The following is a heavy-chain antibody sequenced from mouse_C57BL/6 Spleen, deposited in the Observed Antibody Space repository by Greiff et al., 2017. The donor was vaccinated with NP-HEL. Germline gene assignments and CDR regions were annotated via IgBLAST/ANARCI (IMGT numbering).Heavy chain of an antibody. CDR3: ITNYPLSYYAMDY. Sequence: EVQLQQSGAELVRPGASVKLSCTASGFNIKDYYMHWVKQRPEQGLEWIGRIDPEDGDTEYALKFQGKATMTADTSSNTAYLQLSSRTSEDTAVYYSITNYPLSYYAMDYWGQGTSVTVSS. CDR2: IDPEDGDT. V-gene: IGHV14-1*01. CDR1: GFNIKDYY. J-gene: IGHJ4*01. D-gene: IGHD2-1*01.